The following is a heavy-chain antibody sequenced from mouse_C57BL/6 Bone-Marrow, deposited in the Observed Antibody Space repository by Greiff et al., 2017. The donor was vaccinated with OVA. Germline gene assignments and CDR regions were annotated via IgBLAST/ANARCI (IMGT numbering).Heavy chain of an antibody. D-gene: IGHD1-1*01. J-gene: IGHJ4*01. CDR3: ARRGMGTTVVATSPYAMDY. Sequence: VQLQQSGPELVKPGASVKMSCKASGYTFTDYNMHWVKQSHGKSLEWIGYINPNNGGTSYNQKFKGKATLPVNKSSSTTYMELRSLTSEDSAVYYCARRGMGTTVVATSPYAMDYWGQGTSVTVSS. CDR1: GYTFTDYN. CDR2: INPNNGGT. V-gene: IGHV1-22*01.